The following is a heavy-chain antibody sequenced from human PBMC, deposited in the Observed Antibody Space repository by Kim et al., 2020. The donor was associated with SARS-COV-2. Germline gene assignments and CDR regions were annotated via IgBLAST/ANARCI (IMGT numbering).Heavy chain of an antibody. CDR3: ARDLAYYDFWSGYLSPDY. D-gene: IGHD3-3*01. J-gene: IGHJ4*02. V-gene: IGHV4-39*07. Sequence: KSRVTISVDASKNQFSLKLSSVTAADTAVYYCARDLAYYDFWSGYLSPDYWGQGTLVTVSS.